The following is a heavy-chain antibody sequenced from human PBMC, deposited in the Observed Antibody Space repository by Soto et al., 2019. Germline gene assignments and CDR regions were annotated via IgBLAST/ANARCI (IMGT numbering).Heavy chain of an antibody. CDR2: IDPSDSYT. CDR1: DEIFNTCW. D-gene: IGHD1-26*01. J-gene: IGHJ1*01. CDR3: GRDFGSGHADV. V-gene: IGHV5-10-1*01. Sequence: PGESLKISCQTSDEIFNTCWITWVRQMPGRGLEWVGRIDPSDSYTTYNPSLKGHVILSVDKSMNTAYVQWTSLRASDTAMYFCGRDFGSGHADVWGQGTLVTVSS.